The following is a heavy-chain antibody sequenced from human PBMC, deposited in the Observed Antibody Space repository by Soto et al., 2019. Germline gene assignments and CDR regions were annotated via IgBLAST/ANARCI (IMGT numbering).Heavy chain of an antibody. V-gene: IGHV4-4*02. J-gene: IGHJ5*02. CDR1: GVSISSSTW. CDR3: AAGSLSGYYNWLDP. D-gene: IGHD3-9*01. Sequence: QVQLQESGPGLVKPSGTLSLTCAVSGVSISSSTWWSWVRQPPGKGLEWIGEIFQSGSTNYNPSLSSRVTISIDTSKNQSSLRLSSVTAAATAVYYCAAGSLSGYYNWLDPWGQGTLVTVSS. CDR2: IFQSGST.